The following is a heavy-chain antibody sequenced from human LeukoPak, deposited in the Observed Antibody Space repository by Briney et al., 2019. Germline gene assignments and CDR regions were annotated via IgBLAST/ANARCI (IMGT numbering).Heavy chain of an antibody. CDR3: ALGWYKFNY. J-gene: IGHJ4*02. CDR2: IYHSGST. CDR1: GGSISSSSYY. D-gene: IGHD6-19*01. V-gene: IGHV4-39*07. Sequence: SETLSLTCTVSGGSISSSSYYWGWIRQPPGKGLEWIGSIYHSGSTYYNPSLKSRVTISVDTSKNQFSLKLSSVTAADTAVYYCALGWYKFNYWGQGTLVTVSS.